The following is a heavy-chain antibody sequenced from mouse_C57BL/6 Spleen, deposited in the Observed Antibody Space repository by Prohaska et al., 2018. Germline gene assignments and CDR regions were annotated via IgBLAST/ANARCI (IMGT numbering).Heavy chain of an antibody. CDR3: TGPDSSLGD. CDR1: GLTFSNYW. D-gene: IGHD1-1*01. Sequence: EVKLEESGGGLVQPGGSMKLSCVASGLTFSNYWMNWVRQSQEKRLEWVAQNRLKSDNYGTHYEESVKGKCTISRDDSKSSVYLQMNNLRAEDTGIYYCTGPDSSLGDWGQGTTLTVSS. J-gene: IGHJ2*01. V-gene: IGHV6-3*01. CDR2: NRLKSDNYGT.